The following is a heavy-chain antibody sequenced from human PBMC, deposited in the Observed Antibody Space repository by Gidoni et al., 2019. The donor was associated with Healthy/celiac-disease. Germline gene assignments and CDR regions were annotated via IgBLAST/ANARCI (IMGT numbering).Heavy chain of an antibody. CDR3: AKEGLELRGGFDP. V-gene: IGHV3-9*01. CDR1: GFTFDDYA. Sequence: EVQLVESGGGLVQLGRSLRLSCAASGFTFDDYAMHWVRQAPGKGLEWVSGISWNRGSIGYADSVKGRFTISRDNAKNSLYLQMNSLRAEDTALYYCAKEGLELRGGFDPWGQGTLVTVSS. CDR2: ISWNRGSI. J-gene: IGHJ5*02. D-gene: IGHD1-7*01.